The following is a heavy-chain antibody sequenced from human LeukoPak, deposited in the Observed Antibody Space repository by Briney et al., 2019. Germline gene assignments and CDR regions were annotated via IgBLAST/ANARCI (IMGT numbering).Heavy chain of an antibody. CDR1: GYTSTSYS. CDR3: ARDGHMASALYYFDY. V-gene: IGHV1-46*01. D-gene: IGHD6-6*01. CDR2: INPSGGST. J-gene: IGHJ4*02. Sequence: ASVKVSCKASGYTSTSYSMHWVRQAPGQGLEWMGIINPSGGSTTYAQKFQGRVTMTRDTSTSTVYMELSSLRSEDTAVYYCARDGHMASALYYFDYWGQGTLVTVSS.